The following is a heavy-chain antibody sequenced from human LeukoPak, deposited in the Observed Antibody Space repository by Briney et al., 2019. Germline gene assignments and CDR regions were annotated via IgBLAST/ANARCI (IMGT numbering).Heavy chain of an antibody. CDR2: ISWDGGST. CDR3: AKDTAMDDSHFDY. J-gene: IGHJ4*02. Sequence: GGSLRLSCAASGFTFDDYTMHWVRQAPGKGLEWVSLISWDGGSTYYADSVKGRFTISRDNSKNSLYLQMNSLRTEDTALYYCAKDTAMDDSHFDYWGQGTLVTVSS. V-gene: IGHV3-43*01. CDR1: GFTFDDYT. D-gene: IGHD5-18*01.